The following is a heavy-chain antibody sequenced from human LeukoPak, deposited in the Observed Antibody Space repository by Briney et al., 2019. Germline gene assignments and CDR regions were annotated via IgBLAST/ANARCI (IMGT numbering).Heavy chain of an antibody. Sequence: GGSLRLSCAASGFTLRSYTMNWVRQAPGKGLEWVSSIGISSNKIYYADSVKGRFIISRDNAKNSVYLQMNSLRAEDTAVYYCARETESSGWVSDYWGQGTLVTVSS. D-gene: IGHD6-19*01. V-gene: IGHV3-21*01. CDR1: GFTLRSYT. J-gene: IGHJ4*02. CDR3: ARETESSGWVSDY. CDR2: IGISSNKI.